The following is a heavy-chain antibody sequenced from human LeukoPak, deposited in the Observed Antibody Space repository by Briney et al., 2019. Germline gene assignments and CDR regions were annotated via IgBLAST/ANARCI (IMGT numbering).Heavy chain of an antibody. Sequence: SETLSLTCTVSGGSISSSSYYWGWIRQPPGKGLEWIGRIYTSGSTNYNPSLKSRVTISVDTSKNQFSLKLSSVTAADTAVYYCARTTPAGYSSGWYYFDYWGQGTLVTVSS. CDR1: GGSISSSSYY. D-gene: IGHD6-19*01. J-gene: IGHJ4*02. CDR3: ARTTPAGYSSGWYYFDY. CDR2: IYTSGST. V-gene: IGHV4-61*02.